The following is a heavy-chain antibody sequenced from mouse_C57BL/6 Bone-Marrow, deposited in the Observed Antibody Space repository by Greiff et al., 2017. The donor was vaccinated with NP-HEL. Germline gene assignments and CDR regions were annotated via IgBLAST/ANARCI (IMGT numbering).Heavy chain of an antibody. CDR2: IDPEDGET. D-gene: IGHD4-1*01. Sequence: VHVKQSGAELVKPGASVKLSCTASGFNIKDYYMHWVKQRTEQGLEWIGRIDPEDGETKYAPKFQGKATITADTSSNTAYLQLSSLTSEDTAVYYCARSGGTGSAWFAYWGQGTLVTVSA. V-gene: IGHV14-2*01. CDR3: ARSGGTGSAWFAY. J-gene: IGHJ3*01. CDR1: GFNIKDYY.